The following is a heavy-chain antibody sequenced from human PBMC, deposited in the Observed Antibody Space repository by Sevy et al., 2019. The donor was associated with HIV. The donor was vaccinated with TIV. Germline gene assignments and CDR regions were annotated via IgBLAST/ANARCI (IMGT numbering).Heavy chain of an antibody. Sequence: GGSLRLSCAASGFTFSSYAMNWVSQAPGKGLEWVSSINAISSNIYYADSVKGRLTISRDNAENSLYLQMNSVRAEDTAVYYCARGLFSGGNAVYGYWGQGTLVTVSS. V-gene: IGHV3-21*01. CDR3: ARGLFSGGNAVYGY. CDR2: INAISSNI. D-gene: IGHD2-15*01. CDR1: GFTFSSYA. J-gene: IGHJ4*02.